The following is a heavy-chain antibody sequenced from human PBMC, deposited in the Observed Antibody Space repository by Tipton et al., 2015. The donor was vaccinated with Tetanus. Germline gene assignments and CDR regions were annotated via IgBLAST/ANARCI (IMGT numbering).Heavy chain of an antibody. V-gene: IGHV4-39*01. CDR1: GGSIRGGTFY. CDR2: IYESGDT. CDR3: ARHQSGYFTPFDY. D-gene: IGHD3-3*01. J-gene: IGHJ4*02. Sequence: TLSLTCTVSGGSIRGGTFYWGWIRQPPGKGLEWIGRIYESGDTYYIPSLKSRVTISVDTSKHQFSLNLNSMAAADTGVYYCARHQSGYFTPFDYWGQGNLVTVSS.